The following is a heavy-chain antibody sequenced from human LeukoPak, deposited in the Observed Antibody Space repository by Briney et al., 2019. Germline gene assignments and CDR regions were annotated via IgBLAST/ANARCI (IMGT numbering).Heavy chain of an antibody. CDR3: AGGLGSSWYGD. Sequence: PSETLSLTCTVSGGSISSGDYYWTWIRQPPGKGLEWIGYIYYSGSTYCNPSLKSRLIISVDTSKNQFSLKLSSVTAADTVVYYCAGGLGSSWYGDWGQGTLVTVSS. D-gene: IGHD6-13*01. CDR1: GGSISSGDYY. CDR2: IYYSGST. V-gene: IGHV4-30-4*01. J-gene: IGHJ4*02.